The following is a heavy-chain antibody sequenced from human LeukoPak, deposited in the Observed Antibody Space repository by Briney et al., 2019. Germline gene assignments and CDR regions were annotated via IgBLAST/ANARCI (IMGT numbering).Heavy chain of an antibody. CDR2: INPSGGTT. Sequence: ASVKVSCKASGYTFTNYYMHWVRQAPGQGLEWMGIINPSGGTTSYGQRFQGRVTMTRDTSTTTVYMQLSSLRSEDTAVYYCARVSGRLGGAFDIWGQGTMVTVSS. V-gene: IGHV1-46*01. CDR3: ARVSGRLGGAFDI. D-gene: IGHD3-16*01. CDR1: GYTFTNYY. J-gene: IGHJ3*02.